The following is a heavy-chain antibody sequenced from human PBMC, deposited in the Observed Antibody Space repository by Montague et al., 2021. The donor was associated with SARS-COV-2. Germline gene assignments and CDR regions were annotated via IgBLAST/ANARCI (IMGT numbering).Heavy chain of an antibody. Sequence: SETLSLTCNVSGGSISSSGYYWDWIRQPPGQGLEWIGSFYYSGSTYYNPHLKSRVTISGARSENQLSLSLSSVTAADTALYYCARSIPDSVDSSMVGMYYFDNWGQGTLVTVSS. D-gene: IGHD1-26*01. V-gene: IGHV4-39*01. CDR2: FYYSGST. CDR1: GGSISSSGYY. J-gene: IGHJ4*02. CDR3: ARSIPDSVDSSMVGMYYFDN.